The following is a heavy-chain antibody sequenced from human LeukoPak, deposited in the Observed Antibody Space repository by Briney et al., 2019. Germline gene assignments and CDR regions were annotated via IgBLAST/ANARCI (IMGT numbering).Heavy chain of an antibody. V-gene: IGHV1-69*05. CDR3: ARGLGYSRTGYFDY. J-gene: IGHJ4*02. CDR2: IIPIFGTA. CDR1: GGTFSSYA. Sequence: ASVKVSCKASGGTFSSYAISWVRQAPGQGLEWMGGIIPIFGTANYAQKFQGRVTITTDESTSTAYMELSSLRSEDTAVYYCARGLGYSRTGYFDYWGQGTLVTVSS. D-gene: IGHD6-13*01.